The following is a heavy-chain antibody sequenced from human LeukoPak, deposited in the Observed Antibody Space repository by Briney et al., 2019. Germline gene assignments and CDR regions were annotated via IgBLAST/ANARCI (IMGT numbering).Heavy chain of an antibody. CDR3: ARVVVDIAVAYTWYFDL. D-gene: IGHD6-19*01. CDR1: GGSISSGSYY. V-gene: IGHV4-61*02. Sequence: PSETLSLTCTVSGGSISSGSYYWRWIRQPAGKGLEWSGRIYTSGSTNYNPSLKSRVTISVDTSKNQFSLKLSSVTAADTAVYYCARVVVDIAVAYTWYFDLWGRGTLVTVSS. J-gene: IGHJ2*01. CDR2: IYTSGST.